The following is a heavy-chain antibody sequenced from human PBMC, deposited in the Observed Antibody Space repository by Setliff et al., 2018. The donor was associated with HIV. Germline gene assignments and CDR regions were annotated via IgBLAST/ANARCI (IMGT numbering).Heavy chain of an antibody. D-gene: IGHD2-15*01. V-gene: IGHV1-69*13. J-gene: IGHJ4*02. CDR1: GSTFSSYA. CDR2: IIPIFGTA. CDR3: ARDGGYCSGGSCSESGY. Sequence: SVKVSCKASGSTFSSYAISWVRQAPGQGLEWMGGIIPIFGTANDAQKFQGRVTITADESTSTAYMELSSLRSEDTAVYYCARDGGYCSGGSCSESGYWGQGTLVTVSS.